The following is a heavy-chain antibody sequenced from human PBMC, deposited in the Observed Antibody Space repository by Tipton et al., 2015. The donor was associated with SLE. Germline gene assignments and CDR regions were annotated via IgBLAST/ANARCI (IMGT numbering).Heavy chain of an antibody. CDR2: ITTSSSFL. CDR1: GFTFSSYS. Sequence: SLRLSCAASGFTFSSYSMNWVRQAPGKGLEWVSSITTSSSFLYYADSVKGRFTISRDNAQNSLYLQMNSLRAEDTAVYYCAKDYGPGIGTFDLWGQGTMVTVSS. D-gene: IGHD1-1*01. J-gene: IGHJ3*01. V-gene: IGHV3-21*03. CDR3: AKDYGPGIGTFDL.